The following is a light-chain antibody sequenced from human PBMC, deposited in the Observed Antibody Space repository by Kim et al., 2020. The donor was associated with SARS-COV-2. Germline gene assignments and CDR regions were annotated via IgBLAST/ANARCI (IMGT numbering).Light chain of an antibody. J-gene: IGKJ4*01. CDR3: QQSNNLPLT. CDR2: ETS. Sequence: DIQMTQSPSSLSASVGDRVTITCQASQDISNYLNWYQQKPGKAPKLLISETSNLETGVPSRFSGSGSGTDFTLTISSLQPEDIATYYCQQSNNLPLTFGGGTKVEIK. CDR1: QDISNY. V-gene: IGKV1-33*01.